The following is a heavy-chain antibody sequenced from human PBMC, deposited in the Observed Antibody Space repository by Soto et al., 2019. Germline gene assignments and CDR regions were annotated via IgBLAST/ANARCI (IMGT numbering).Heavy chain of an antibody. V-gene: IGHV3-33*01. J-gene: IGHJ1*01. D-gene: IGHD6-19*01. Sequence: QVQLVESGGGVVQPGRSLRLSCAASGFTFSSYGMHWVRQAPGKGLEWVAVIWYDGSNKYYADSVKGRFTISRDNSKKTLYLQMNSLRDEDTAVYYCARDGRYSSGPFQHWGQGTLVTVSS. CDR3: ARDGRYSSGPFQH. CDR1: GFTFSSYG. CDR2: IWYDGSNK.